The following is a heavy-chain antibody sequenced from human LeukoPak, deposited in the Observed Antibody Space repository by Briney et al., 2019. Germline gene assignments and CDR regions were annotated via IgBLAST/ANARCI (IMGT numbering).Heavy chain of an antibody. J-gene: IGHJ6*03. Sequence: GSLRLSCAASGFTFSSYWMSWVRQAPGKGLEWVANIKQDGSEKYYVDSVKGRFTISRDNAKTSLYLQMNSLRAEDTAAYYCAREHYDFWSGYFHYYYYMDVWGKGTTVTVSS. CDR1: GFTFSSYW. CDR2: IKQDGSEK. CDR3: AREHYDFWSGYFHYYYYMDV. V-gene: IGHV3-7*01. D-gene: IGHD3-3*01.